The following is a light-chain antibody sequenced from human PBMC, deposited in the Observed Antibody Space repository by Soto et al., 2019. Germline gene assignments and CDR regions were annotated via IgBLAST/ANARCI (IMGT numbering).Light chain of an antibody. Sequence: QSALTQPDSVSGSPGQSITISCTGTSSDVGGYNFVSWYQHRPGKAPQLIIYDVDDRPAGVSDRFSGSRSGNTASLTISGLQAEDEANYYCTSYTTSSTVVFGGGTKRTVL. CDR2: DVD. CDR3: TSYTTSSTVV. CDR1: SSDVGGYNF. V-gene: IGLV2-14*03. J-gene: IGLJ2*01.